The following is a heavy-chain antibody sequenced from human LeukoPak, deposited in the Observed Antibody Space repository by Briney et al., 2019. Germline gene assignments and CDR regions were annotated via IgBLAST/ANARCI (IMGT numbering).Heavy chain of an antibody. CDR2: ISAYNGNT. CDR1: GYTFTSYG. V-gene: IGHV1-18*01. Sequence: ASVKVSCKASGYTFTSYGISWVRQAPGQGLEWMGWISAYNGNTNYAQKLQGRVTMTTDTSTSTAYMELRSLRSDDTAVYYCAREGNTAMVTYYYYYYMDVWGKGTTVTVSS. CDR3: AREGNTAMVTYYYYYYMDV. D-gene: IGHD5-18*01. J-gene: IGHJ6*03.